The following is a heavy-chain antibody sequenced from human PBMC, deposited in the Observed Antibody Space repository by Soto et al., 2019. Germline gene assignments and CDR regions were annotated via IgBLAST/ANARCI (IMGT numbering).Heavy chain of an antibody. V-gene: IGHV3-23*01. CDR1: GFTFSTYG. CDR3: AKDTLYYGSGPSPGG. CDR2: IRGSGDGI. D-gene: IGHD3-10*01. J-gene: IGHJ4*02. Sequence: EVHLLESGGDLVQPGGSLRLSCAASGFTFSTYGMAWVRQAPGKGLDWVASIRGSGDGIQYADAVKGRFIISRDNSKNTLFLQMRSLRAEDTATYYCAKDTLYYGSGPSPGGWGQGTLVTVSS.